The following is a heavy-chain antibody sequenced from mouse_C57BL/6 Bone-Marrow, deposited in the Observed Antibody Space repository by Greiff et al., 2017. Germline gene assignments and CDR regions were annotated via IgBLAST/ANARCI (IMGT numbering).Heavy chain of an antibody. J-gene: IGHJ2*01. Sequence: QVHVKQSGAELARPGASVKMSCTASGYTFTSYTMHWVKQRPGQGLEWIGYINPSSGYTKYNQKFKDKATWTADKSSSTAYMQLSSLTSEDSAVYYCARDYYGRGDYWGQGTTLTVSS. D-gene: IGHD1-1*01. CDR1: GYTFTSYT. CDR3: ARDYYGRGDY. CDR2: INPSSGYT. V-gene: IGHV1-4*01.